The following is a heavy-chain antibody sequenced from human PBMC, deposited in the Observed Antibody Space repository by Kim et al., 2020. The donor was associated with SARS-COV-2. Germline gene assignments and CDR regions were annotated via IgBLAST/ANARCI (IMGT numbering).Heavy chain of an antibody. CDR3: ARTSIAAAASYYYYGMDV. J-gene: IGHJ6*02. CDR2: IWYDGSNK. D-gene: IGHD6-13*01. Sequence: GGSLRLSCAASGFTFSSYGMHWVRQAPGKGLEWVAVIWYDGSNKYYADSVKGRFTISRDNSKNTLYLQMNSLRAEDTAVYYCARTSIAAAASYYYYGMDVWGQGTTVTVSS. CDR1: GFTFSSYG. V-gene: IGHV3-33*01.